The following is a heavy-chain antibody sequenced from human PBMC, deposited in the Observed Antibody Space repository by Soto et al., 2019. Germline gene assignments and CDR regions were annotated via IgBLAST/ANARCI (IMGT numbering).Heavy chain of an antibody. CDR2: IYYSGST. D-gene: IGHD6-19*01. Sequence: QVQLQESGPGLVKPSETLSLTCTVSGGSISSYYWSWIRQPPGKGLEWIGYIYYSGSTNYNPSLKSRVTISVDTSKNQFSLKLSSVTAADTAVYYCARGGVAVPLDYWGQGTLVTVSS. CDR1: GGSISSYY. V-gene: IGHV4-59*01. J-gene: IGHJ4*02. CDR3: ARGGVAVPLDY.